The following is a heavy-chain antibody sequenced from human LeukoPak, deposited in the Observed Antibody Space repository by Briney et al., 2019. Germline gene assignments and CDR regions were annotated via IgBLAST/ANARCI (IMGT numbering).Heavy chain of an antibody. V-gene: IGHV1-46*01. CDR1: GYTFTSYY. D-gene: IGHD3-3*01. J-gene: IGHJ4*02. Sequence: ASVKVSCKASGYTFTSYYMHWVRQPPGQGLERMGIINPSGGSTSYAQKFQGRVTMTRDTSTSTVYMELSSLRSEDTAVYYCASSHRTDYDFWSGYCDYWGQGTLVTVSS. CDR2: INPSGGST. CDR3: ASSHRTDYDFWSGYCDY.